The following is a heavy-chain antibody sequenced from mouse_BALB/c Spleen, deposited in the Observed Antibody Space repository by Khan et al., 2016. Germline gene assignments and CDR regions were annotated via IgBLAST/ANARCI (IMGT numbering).Heavy chain of an antibody. CDR1: GFTFSDYY. D-gene: IGHD1-1*02. CDR3: ASTYGNYGYFDV. CDR2: ISDGGAYT. V-gene: IGHV5-4*02. J-gene: IGHJ1*01. Sequence: EVQLQESGGGLVKPGGSLKLSCAASGFTFSDYYMYWVRQTPEKRLEWVATISDGGAYTYYPDSVKGRFTISRDNAKNNLYLQMSSLKSEDTAMYYCASTYGNYGYFDVWGEGTTVTVSS.